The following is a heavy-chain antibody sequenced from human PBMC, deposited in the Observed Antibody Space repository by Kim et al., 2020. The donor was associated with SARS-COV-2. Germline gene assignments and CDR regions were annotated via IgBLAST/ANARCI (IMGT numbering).Heavy chain of an antibody. D-gene: IGHD6-19*01. CDR1: GGALSSSSC. Sequence: SETLSLTCVVSGGALSSSSCWSWVRQPPGKGLEWIGEIDHSGTTTYNPSLKSRVTISADESKTHFSLRLKSVTAADTAVYYCARGVSSAWTLRPWFDPLG. CDR3: ARGVSSAWTLRPWFDP. V-gene: IGHV4-4*02. CDR2: IDHSGTT. J-gene: IGHJ5*02.